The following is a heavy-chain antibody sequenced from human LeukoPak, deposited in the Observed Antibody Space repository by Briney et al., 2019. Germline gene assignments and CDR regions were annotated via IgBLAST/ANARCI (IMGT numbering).Heavy chain of an antibody. J-gene: IGHJ5*02. CDR3: AKIEVGRFDP. CDR2: IYDRGST. V-gene: IGHV4-59*11. Sequence: SETLSLTGTVTGASISSHYWGWIPQTPGTGLEWIGDIYDRGSTTHNPSLKSRVSISGDTSRNQCCLNLRSVTAADTAVYYCAKIEVGRFDPWGQGTLVTVSS. D-gene: IGHD1-26*01. CDR1: GASISSHY.